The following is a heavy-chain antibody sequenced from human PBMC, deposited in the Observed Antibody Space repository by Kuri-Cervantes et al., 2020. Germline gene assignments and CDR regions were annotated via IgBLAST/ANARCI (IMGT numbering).Heavy chain of an antibody. CDR2: IYRGGPT. J-gene: IGHJ4*02. V-gene: IGHV3-53*01. Sequence: GESLKISCAASGFSVSSEYMSWVRQAPGKGLEWVSTIYRGGPTYYGDSVKGRFTISRDNSKNTLYLQMNSLRVEYTAVYYCARWGNWKVMDYWVQGTLVTVSS. CDR1: GFSVSSEY. CDR3: ARWGNWKVMDY. D-gene: IGHD1-20*01.